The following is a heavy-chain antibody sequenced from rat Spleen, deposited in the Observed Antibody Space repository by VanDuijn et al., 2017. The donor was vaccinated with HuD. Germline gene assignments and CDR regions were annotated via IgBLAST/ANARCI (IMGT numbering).Heavy chain of an antibody. CDR2: ISWGGSSP. V-gene: IGHV5-36*01. D-gene: IGHD1-1*01. J-gene: IGHJ2*01. CDR3: TRHSGDVGGFDY. Sequence: EVKLVESGGGLVQPGRSLKLSCAASGFTFDDYGMAWVRQAPKTGLEWVASISWGGSSPYYPDNVKGRVTISRDNAKNALYLQMNNLRSEDTAIYYCTRHSGDVGGFDYWGQGVMVTVSS. CDR1: GFTFDDYG.